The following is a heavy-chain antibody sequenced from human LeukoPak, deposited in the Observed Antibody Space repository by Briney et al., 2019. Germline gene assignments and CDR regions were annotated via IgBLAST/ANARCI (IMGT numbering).Heavy chain of an antibody. V-gene: IGHV3-48*03. CDR3: ARGRLLRFTYFFDS. CDR2: ISRGGDTI. J-gene: IGHJ4*02. D-gene: IGHD1-26*01. CDR1: GFTFSNYE. Sequence: GGSLRLSCAASGFTFSNYEMHWVRQAPGEGLEWLSYISRGGDTIYYADSVKGRFTISSDSANNSLYLQMNNLRAEDTAVYYCARGRLLRFTYFFDSWGQGTLVTVSS.